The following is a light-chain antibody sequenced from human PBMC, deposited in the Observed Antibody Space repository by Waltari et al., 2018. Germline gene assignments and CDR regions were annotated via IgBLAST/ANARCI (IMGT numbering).Light chain of an antibody. CDR1: QSISDW. Sequence: DIQMTQSPSTLSASVVDRVTITCRAGQSISDWLAWYQQKPGTAPKLLIYKVSKLESGVPSRFSGSGSGTEFTLTISSLQPDDFATYYCQQYDRFSGTFGPGTKVEIK. V-gene: IGKV1-5*03. CDR2: KVS. J-gene: IGKJ1*01. CDR3: QQYDRFSGT.